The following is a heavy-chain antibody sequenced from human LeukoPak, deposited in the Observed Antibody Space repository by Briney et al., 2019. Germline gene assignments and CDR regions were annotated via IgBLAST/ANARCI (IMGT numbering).Heavy chain of an antibody. CDR2: ISAYNGNT. CDR1: GYTFSSYG. V-gene: IGHV1-18*01. J-gene: IGHJ4*02. Sequence: ASVKVSCKASGYTFSSYGISWVRQAPGQGLEWMGRISAYNGNTSYRQKLQGRVTMTTDTSMSTAYMDLRSLRSDDTAIYYCARDSPDGSGTYYNDSPDYWGQGTLVTVSS. CDR3: ARDSPDGSGTYYNDSPDY. D-gene: IGHD3-10*01.